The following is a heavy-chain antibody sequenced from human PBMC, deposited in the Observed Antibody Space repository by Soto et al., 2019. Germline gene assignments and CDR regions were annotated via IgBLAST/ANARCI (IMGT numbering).Heavy chain of an antibody. CDR1: GGSVSSGSYY. D-gene: IGHD1-26*01. CDR3: ARDPRDPGGRYFDY. J-gene: IGHJ4*02. CDR2: IYYSGST. V-gene: IGHV4-61*01. Sequence: QVQLQESGPGLVKPSETLSLTCTVSGGSVSSGSYYWSWIRQPPGTGLEWIGYIYYSGSTNYNPSLKSRVTISVDTAKNQFSLKLSSVTAADTAVDYCARDPRDPGGRYFDYWGQGTLVTVSS.